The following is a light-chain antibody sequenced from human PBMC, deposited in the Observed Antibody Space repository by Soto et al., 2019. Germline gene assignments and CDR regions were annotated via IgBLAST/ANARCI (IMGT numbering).Light chain of an antibody. J-gene: IGLJ2*01. CDR1: SSDVGGYNF. Sequence: QSALTQPASVSGSPGQSITISCTGTSSDVGGYNFVSWYQQHPGKTPKLMFYDVTNRPSGVSDRFSGSKSGNTASLTISGLQTEDEDVYYCSSSKSTNTVVFGGGTKLTVL. CDR2: DVT. CDR3: SSSKSTNTVV. V-gene: IGLV2-14*03.